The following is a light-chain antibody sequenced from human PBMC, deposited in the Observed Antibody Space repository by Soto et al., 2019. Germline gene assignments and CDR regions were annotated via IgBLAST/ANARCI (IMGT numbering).Light chain of an antibody. J-gene: IGKJ1*01. V-gene: IGKV3-20*01. CDR3: QQYGMSPGT. CDR2: GAS. CDR1: QNINNNY. Sequence: EIVLTQSPGTLSLSPGERATLSYRASQNINNNYLAWYQQKPGQAPRLLINGASSRAADLPDRFSGSGSGTDFTLTISRLEPEDFAVYYCQQYGMSPGTFGQGTKVEIK.